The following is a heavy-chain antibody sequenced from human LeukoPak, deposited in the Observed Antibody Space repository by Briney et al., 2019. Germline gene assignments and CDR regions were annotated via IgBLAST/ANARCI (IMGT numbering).Heavy chain of an antibody. D-gene: IGHD4-17*01. CDR1: GGTFSSYA. V-gene: IGHV1-69*05. J-gene: IGHJ3*02. CDR3: ARGHRATVTTNLYAFDI. Sequence: GASVKVSCKASGGTFSSYAISWVRQAPGQGLEWMGGIIPIFGTANYAQKFQGRVTITTDESTSTAYMELSSLRSEDTAVYYCARGHRATVTTNLYAFDIWGQGTMVTVSS. CDR2: IIPIFGTA.